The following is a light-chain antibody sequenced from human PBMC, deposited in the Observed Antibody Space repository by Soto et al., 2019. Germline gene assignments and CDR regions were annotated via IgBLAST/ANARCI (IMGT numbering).Light chain of an antibody. CDR2: SAS. Sequence: IQMTQSPSSLSASVGDRVTITCRASHGVRDDVGWYQQKPGKAPKLLIYSASTLQSGVPSRFRGTGSGTDFTLTISGLQTEEFGTYACLQESNYPLTFGGGTKVEIK. V-gene: IGKV1-6*01. J-gene: IGKJ4*01. CDR1: HGVRDD. CDR3: LQESNYPLT.